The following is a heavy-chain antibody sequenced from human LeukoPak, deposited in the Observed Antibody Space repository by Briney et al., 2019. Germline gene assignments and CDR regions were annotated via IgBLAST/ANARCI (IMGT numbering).Heavy chain of an antibody. Sequence: PGGSLRLSCAASGFTFSSYAMTWVRQAPGKGLEWVSSLSGGGDNTYYADSVKGRFSISRDNSKNTLYLQMNSLRAEDTAVYYCAKDLLTGGFDYWGQGTLVTVSS. CDR2: LSGGGDNT. V-gene: IGHV3-23*01. CDR1: GFTFSSYA. J-gene: IGHJ4*02. D-gene: IGHD1-14*01. CDR3: AKDLLTGGFDY.